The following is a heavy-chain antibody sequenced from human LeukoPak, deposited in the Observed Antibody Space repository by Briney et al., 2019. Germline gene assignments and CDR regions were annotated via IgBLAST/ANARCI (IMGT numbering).Heavy chain of an antibody. CDR1: GGSVYSASYY. CDR3: ARDATMLGQWYFDN. V-gene: IGHV4-61*01. D-gene: IGHD3-3*01. Sequence: PSETLSLTCTVSGGSVYSASYYWSWIRQPPGKGLEWIGCIYYSGSTNYNPSLKSRVIISVDTSKNQFSLKLTSVTAADTAVYYCARDATMLGQWYFDNWGQGTLVTVSS. J-gene: IGHJ4*02. CDR2: IYYSGST.